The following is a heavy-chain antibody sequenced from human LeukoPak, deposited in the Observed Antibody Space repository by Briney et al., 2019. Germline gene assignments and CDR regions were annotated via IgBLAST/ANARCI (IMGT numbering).Heavy chain of an antibody. CDR3: ARDRYMDV. J-gene: IGHJ6*03. Sequence: ASVKVSCKASGYIFIDYEINGVRQAPGQGLEWMGWMNPKSGDTGYEQKFQGRVTITRDSSISTVYMDLSSLRSENTPLCYCARDRYMDVWGKGTTVTVSS. V-gene: IGHV1-8*03. CDR1: GYIFIDYE. CDR2: MNPKSGDT. D-gene: IGHD1-14*01.